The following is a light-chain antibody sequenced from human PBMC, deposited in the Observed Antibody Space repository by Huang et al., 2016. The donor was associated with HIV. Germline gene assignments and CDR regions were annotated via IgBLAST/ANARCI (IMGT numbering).Light chain of an antibody. CDR3: MQAVQMGLT. J-gene: IGKJ4*01. Sequence: EIMLTQSPLSLSVTPGEPASISCRSSQRLLHSNGYNHLDWYLQKPVPSPQLLIYLGSIRASGVPDRFSGSGSGTDFTLKISRVEAEDIGVYYCMQAVQMGLTFGGGTKVEIK. CDR2: LGS. CDR1: QRLLHSNGYNH. V-gene: IGKV2-28*01.